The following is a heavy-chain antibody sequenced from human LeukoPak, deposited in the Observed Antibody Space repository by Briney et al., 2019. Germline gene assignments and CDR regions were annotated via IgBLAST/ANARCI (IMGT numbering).Heavy chain of an antibody. Sequence: GGSLRLSCAASGFTFSSYSMNWVRQAPGKGLEWLSVISYDGTNKYYADSVKGRFTISRDNSMNMLYVQINSLRPEDTAVYYCTRGFPYDDPTEGYYYLMDVWGQGTTVTVSS. D-gene: IGHD4-17*01. CDR3: TRGFPYDDPTEGYYYLMDV. CDR1: GFTFSSYS. V-gene: IGHV3-30*03. CDR2: ISYDGTNK. J-gene: IGHJ6*02.